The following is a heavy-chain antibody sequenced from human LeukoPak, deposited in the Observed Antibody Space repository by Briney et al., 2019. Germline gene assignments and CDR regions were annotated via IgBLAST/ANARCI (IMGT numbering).Heavy chain of an antibody. V-gene: IGHV3-21*01. D-gene: IGHD3-22*01. J-gene: IGHJ6*03. CDR3: ARDRGDYYDSIGYYPGTYYYYMDV. CDR1: GFTFSSYS. CDR2: ISSSSSHI. Sequence: TGGSLRLSCAASGFTFSSYSMNWVRQAPGKGLEWVSCISSSSSHIYYADSVKGRFTISRDNAKNSLYLQMNSLRAEDTAVYYCARDRGDYYDSIGYYPGTYYYYMDVWGKGTTVTISS.